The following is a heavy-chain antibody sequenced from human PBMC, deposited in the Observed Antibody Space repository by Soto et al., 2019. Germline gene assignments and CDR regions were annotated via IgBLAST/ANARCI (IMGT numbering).Heavy chain of an antibody. D-gene: IGHD3-3*01. V-gene: IGHV3-23*01. J-gene: IGHJ4*02. CDR3: AKKVTIYAVDPADF. CDR1: GFTFIDFG. CDR2: ISASGDAT. Sequence: GGSLRLSCAASGFTFIDFGMSWVRQAPGKGLEWVSVISASGDATYYAASVKGRFTLSRDNSKNTLFLQMNSLTVADTAVYYCAKKVTIYAVDPADFWGQGTQVTVSS.